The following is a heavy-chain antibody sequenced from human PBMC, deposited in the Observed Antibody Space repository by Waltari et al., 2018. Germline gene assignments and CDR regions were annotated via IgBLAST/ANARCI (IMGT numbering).Heavy chain of an antibody. CDR3: ARGRFCSGGSCHHYFDY. CDR2: ISTSSSYI. CDR1: GFTFMSYS. J-gene: IGHJ4*02. V-gene: IGHV3-21*01. Sequence: EVQLVESGGGLVKPWGSLRLSCAASGFTFMSYSMNWVRQAPGKGLEWVSSISTSSSYIYYADSVKGRFTISRDNAKNSLYLQMNSLRAEDTAVYYCARGRFCSGGSCHHYFDYWGQGTLVTVSS. D-gene: IGHD2-15*01.